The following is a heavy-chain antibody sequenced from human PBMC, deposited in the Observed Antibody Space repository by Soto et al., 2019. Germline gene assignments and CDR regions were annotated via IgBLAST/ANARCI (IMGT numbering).Heavy chain of an antibody. D-gene: IGHD1-26*01. Sequence: LSLSCAGSGFIFSSYDMSWVRQSPGKGLEWVSAISVSGTTTYYADSVKGRFTISRDNSKNTLYLQMNSLRAEDTAVYYCAKVLGATWEVGAFDIWGQGTMVTVSS. CDR2: ISVSGTTT. CDR1: GFIFSSYD. J-gene: IGHJ3*02. CDR3: AKVLGATWEVGAFDI. V-gene: IGHV3-23*01.